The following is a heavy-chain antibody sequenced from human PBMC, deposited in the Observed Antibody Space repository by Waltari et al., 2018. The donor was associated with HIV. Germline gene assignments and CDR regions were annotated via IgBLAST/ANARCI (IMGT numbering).Heavy chain of an antibody. CDR3: ARAVGYDYVWGSYADF. D-gene: IGHD3-16*01. CDR1: NDDGPSFSDYWWSFRDYY. CDR2: VVHTGGT. J-gene: IGHJ4*02. Sequence: QVQLHQWGAGLLKPSETLSLTCAVYNDDGPSFSDYWWSFRDYYWTWMRQSPFKGLEWMGEVVHTGGTNYNGAFRGRVSVSVDTSKKQFSLRLSSVSDADTAVYFCARAVGYDYVWGSYADFWAQGTQVTVSS. V-gene: IGHV4-34*12.